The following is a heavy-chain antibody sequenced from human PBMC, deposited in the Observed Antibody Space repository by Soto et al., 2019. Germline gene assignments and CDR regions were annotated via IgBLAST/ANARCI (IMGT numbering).Heavy chain of an antibody. D-gene: IGHD3-10*01. CDR1: GFTFSSYA. CDR2: IYIGGTT. V-gene: IGHV3-66*01. J-gene: IGHJ4*02. Sequence: GGSLRLSCAASGFTFSSYAMSWVRQAPGKGLEWVSLIYIGGTTYYADSVKGRFTISRDNSKNTLYLQMNSLRAEDTAVYYCAKSYSSGAPFDYWGQGALVTVSS. CDR3: AKSYSSGAPFDY.